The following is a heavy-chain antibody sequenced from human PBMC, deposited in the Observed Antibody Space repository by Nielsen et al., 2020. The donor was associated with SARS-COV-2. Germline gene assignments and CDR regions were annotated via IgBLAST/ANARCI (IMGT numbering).Heavy chain of an antibody. V-gene: IGHV3-30*03. Sequence: GKSLKISCAASGFTFINFGMHWVRQAPGKGLEWVAVVSFDGTDKYYGDSVKGRFTISRDNSKNTVYLQMNSLRPEDTAAYYCARDRDRGIVATIVDYWGQGTLVTVSS. CDR1: GFTFINFG. CDR3: ARDRDRGIVATIVDY. D-gene: IGHD5-12*01. J-gene: IGHJ4*02. CDR2: VSFDGTDK.